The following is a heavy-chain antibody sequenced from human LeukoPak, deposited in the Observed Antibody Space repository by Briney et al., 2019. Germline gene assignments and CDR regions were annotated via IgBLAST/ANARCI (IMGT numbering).Heavy chain of an antibody. CDR2: INVNSGGT. Sequence: ASVKVSCKASGYTFTGYYIHWVRQAPGQGLEWMAWINVNSGGTNSAQNFQGRVTMTRDTSISTAYMEVSRLRSDDTAVSYCVRGTGYCSSTSCYNSGEYFQHWGQGTLVTVSS. CDR3: VRGTGYCSSTSCYNSGEYFQH. V-gene: IGHV1-2*02. J-gene: IGHJ1*01. D-gene: IGHD2-2*02. CDR1: GYTFTGYY.